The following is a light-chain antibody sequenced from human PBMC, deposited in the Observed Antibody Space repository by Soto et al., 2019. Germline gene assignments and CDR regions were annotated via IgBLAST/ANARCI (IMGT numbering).Light chain of an antibody. Sequence: QSVLSQPASVSGSRGQSITISCTGTSSDVGNYNLVSWYQQYPGKAPKLMIFEDTKRPSGVSHRFSGSKSGNTASLTIAGLQPEDADDYYCCSYAGSSTMTFGGGTKLTVL. CDR3: CSYAGSSTMT. CDR2: EDT. V-gene: IGLV2-23*01. J-gene: IGLJ2*01. CDR1: SSDVGNYNL.